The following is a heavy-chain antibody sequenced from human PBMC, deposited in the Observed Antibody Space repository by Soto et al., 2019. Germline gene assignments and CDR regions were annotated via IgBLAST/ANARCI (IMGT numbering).Heavy chain of an antibody. V-gene: IGHV3-23*01. D-gene: IGHD5-18*01. Sequence: GGSLRLSCAASGFTFSGYAMSWVRQAPGKGLEWVSAISGSGGSTYYADPVKGRFTISRDNSKNTLYLQMNSLRAEDTAVYYCARDPLWGTAMVLWYFDLWGRGTLVTVSS. J-gene: IGHJ2*01. CDR2: ISGSGGST. CDR1: GFTFSGYA. CDR3: ARDPLWGTAMVLWYFDL.